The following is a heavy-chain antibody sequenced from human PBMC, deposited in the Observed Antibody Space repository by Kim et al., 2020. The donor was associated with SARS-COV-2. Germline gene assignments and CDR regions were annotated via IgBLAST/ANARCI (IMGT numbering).Heavy chain of an antibody. CDR2: ISSSSSYI. CDR3: ARDRCSGGSCYPHTYYYYGMDV. CDR1: GFTFSSYS. V-gene: IGHV3-21*01. D-gene: IGHD2-15*01. Sequence: GGSLRLSCAASGFTFSSYSMNWVRQAPGKGLEWVSSISSSSSYIYYADSVKGRFTISRDNAKNSLYLQMNSLRAEDTAVYYCARDRCSGGSCYPHTYYYYGMDVRGQGTTVTVSS. J-gene: IGHJ6*02.